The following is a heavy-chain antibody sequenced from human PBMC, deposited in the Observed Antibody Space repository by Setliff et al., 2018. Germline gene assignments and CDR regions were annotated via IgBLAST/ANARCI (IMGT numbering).Heavy chain of an antibody. V-gene: IGHV1-8*02. CDR2: IIPNNGNT. CDR3: AKDPSGSGSYYLGVNWFDP. CDR1: GGTFSSYA. J-gene: IGHJ5*02. D-gene: IGHD3-10*01. Sequence: ASVKVSCKASGGTFSSYAISWVRQAPGQGLEWMGGIIPNNGNTGYAQKFQGRVTMTRNTSISTAYMELSSLRSEDTAVYYCAKDPSGSGSYYLGVNWFDPWGQGTLVTVSS.